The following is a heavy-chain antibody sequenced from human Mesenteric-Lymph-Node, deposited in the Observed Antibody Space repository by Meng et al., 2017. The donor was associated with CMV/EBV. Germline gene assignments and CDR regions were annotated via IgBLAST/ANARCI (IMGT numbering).Heavy chain of an antibody. CDR3: AKDLERRDGYNLTVDY. D-gene: IGHD5-24*01. J-gene: IGHJ4*02. V-gene: IGHV3-33*06. Sequence: GGSLRLSCAASGFTFSSYWMHWVRQAPGKGLEWVAVVWYDGSNEYYGDSVKGRFTISRDNSENTLYLQMNSLRAEDTAVYYCAKDLERRDGYNLTVDYWGQGTLVTVSS. CDR1: GFTFSSYW. CDR2: VWYDGSNE.